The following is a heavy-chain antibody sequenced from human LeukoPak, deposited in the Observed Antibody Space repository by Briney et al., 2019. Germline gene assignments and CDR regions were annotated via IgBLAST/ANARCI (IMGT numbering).Heavy chain of an antibody. CDR3: AGGSTPKLPYSSTGFRY. J-gene: IGHJ4*02. CDR1: GYTFTSYA. Sequence: GASVKVSCKASGYTFTSYAMHWVRQAPGQRLEWMGWINAGSGNTKYSQKFQGRVTMTRDTSMSTAYMELSRLRSDDTAVYYCAGGSTPKLPYSSTGFRYWGQGTLVTVSS. CDR2: INAGSGNT. V-gene: IGHV1-3*01. D-gene: IGHD6-13*01.